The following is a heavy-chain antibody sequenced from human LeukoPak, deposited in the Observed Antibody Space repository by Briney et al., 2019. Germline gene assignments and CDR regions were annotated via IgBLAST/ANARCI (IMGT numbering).Heavy chain of an antibody. Sequence: ASVKVSCKVSGYTLTELSMHWVRQAPGKGLEWMGGFDPEDGETIYAQKFQGRVTMTEDTSTDTAYMELSSLRSEDTAVYHCATDHPRYYYGSGSYPNWGQGTLVTVSS. CDR1: GYTLTELS. D-gene: IGHD3-10*01. CDR2: FDPEDGET. CDR3: ATDHPRYYYGSGSYPN. V-gene: IGHV1-24*01. J-gene: IGHJ4*02.